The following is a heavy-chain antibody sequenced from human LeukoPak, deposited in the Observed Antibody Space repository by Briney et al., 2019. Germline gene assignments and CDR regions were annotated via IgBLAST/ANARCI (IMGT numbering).Heavy chain of an antibody. CDR1: GGSISSSSYY. D-gene: IGHD3-10*01. Sequence: PSETLSLTCTVSGGSISSSSYYWGWIRQPPGKGLEWIGSIYYSGSTYYNPSLKSRVTISVDMSKNQFSLKLSSMTPADTAVYYCVRGGSGVLYNWVGWFDPWGQGTLVTVSS. V-gene: IGHV4-39*07. CDR2: IYYSGST. J-gene: IGHJ5*02. CDR3: VRGGSGVLYNWVGWFDP.